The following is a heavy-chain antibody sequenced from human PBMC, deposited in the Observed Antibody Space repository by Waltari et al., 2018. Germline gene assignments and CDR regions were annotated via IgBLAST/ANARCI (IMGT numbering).Heavy chain of an antibody. Sequence: QVQMVESGGGVVQPGRSLRLSCAASGFIFSSYGMHWVRQTPVKGLGWVAVISNDGSNTHYADSVKGRFTISRDNSENTLYLQMNGLRLEDTALYYCAKDLYGALVPAATDLWGQGTLVSVSS. D-gene: IGHD2-2*01. CDR1: GFIFSSYG. CDR3: AKDLYGALVPAATDL. J-gene: IGHJ5*02. CDR2: ISNDGSNT. V-gene: IGHV3-30*18.